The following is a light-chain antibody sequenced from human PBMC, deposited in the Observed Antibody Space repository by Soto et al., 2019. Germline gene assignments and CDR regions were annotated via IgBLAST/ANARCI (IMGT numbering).Light chain of an antibody. CDR2: GAS. V-gene: IGKV3-20*01. CDR1: QSVRNNS. J-gene: IGKJ4*01. CDR3: QQYSDSPRLS. Sequence: EIVLTQSPGTLSLSPGERATLSCRASQSVRNNSLGGYQQKPGQAPRLLIYGASSRATGIPDRFSGSGSGTDFTLTISRLEPEDFAVYYCQQYSDSPRLSFGGGTKVEIK.